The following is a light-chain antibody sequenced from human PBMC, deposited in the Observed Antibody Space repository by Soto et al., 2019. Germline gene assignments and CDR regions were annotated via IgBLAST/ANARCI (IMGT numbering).Light chain of an antibody. CDR1: SSDVGGYNY. V-gene: IGLV2-8*01. J-gene: IGLJ3*02. CDR3: TSYAGSNNLV. Sequence: QSALTQPPSASGSPGQSVTISCTGSSSDVGGYNYVSWYQQHPGKVPKLLIYEVSKRPSGVPDRFSGSKSGNTASLTVAGLGAEDEADYYCTSYAGSNNLVFGGGTKLTVL. CDR2: EVS.